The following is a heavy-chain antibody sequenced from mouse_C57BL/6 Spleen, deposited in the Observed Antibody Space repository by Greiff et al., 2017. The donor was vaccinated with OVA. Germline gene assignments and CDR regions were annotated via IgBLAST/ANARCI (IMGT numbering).Heavy chain of an antibody. D-gene: IGHD1-1*01. CDR2: ISYDGSN. Sequence: EVKLVESGPGLVKPSQSLSLTCSVTGYSITSGYYWNWIRQFPGNNLEWMGYISYDGSNNYNPSLKNRISITRDTSKNQFFLKLNSVTTEDTATYYCARNYYGSSLYWYFDVWDTGTTVTVSS. V-gene: IGHV3-6*01. CDR1: GYSITSGYY. J-gene: IGHJ1*03. CDR3: ARNYYGSSLYWYFDV.